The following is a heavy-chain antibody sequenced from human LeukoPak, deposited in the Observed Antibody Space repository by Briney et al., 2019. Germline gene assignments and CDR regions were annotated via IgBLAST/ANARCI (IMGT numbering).Heavy chain of an antibody. CDR2: IIPIFGTA. D-gene: IGHD4-17*01. CDR1: GYTFTSYG. V-gene: IGHV1-18*01. J-gene: IGHJ5*02. Sequence: ASVKVSCKASGYTFTSYGISWVRQAPGQGLEWMGGIIPIFGTANYAQKFQGRVTMTRDTSTSTAYMELRNLRSEDTAVYFCARSRYGDYSPWGQGTLVIVSS. CDR3: ARSRYGDYSP.